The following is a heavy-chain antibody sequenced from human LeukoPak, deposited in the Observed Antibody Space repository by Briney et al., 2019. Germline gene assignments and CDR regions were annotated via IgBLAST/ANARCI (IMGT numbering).Heavy chain of an antibody. CDR2: IYYSGST. J-gene: IGHJ2*01. Sequence: PSETLSLTCTVSGGSISSYYWSWIRQPPGKGLEWIGYIYYSGSTNYNPSLKSRVTIAVDTSKNQFSLKLSSVTAADTAVYYCARVTTVLDLWGRGTLVTVSS. V-gene: IGHV4-59*01. CDR3: ARVTTVLDL. D-gene: IGHD4-17*01. CDR1: GGSISSYY.